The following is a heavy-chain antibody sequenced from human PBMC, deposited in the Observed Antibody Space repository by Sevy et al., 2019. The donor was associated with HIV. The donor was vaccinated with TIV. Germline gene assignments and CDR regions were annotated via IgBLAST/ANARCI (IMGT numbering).Heavy chain of an antibody. CDR2: ISGSGGSS. CDR1: EFRLSNYA. J-gene: IGHJ4*02. V-gene: IGHV3-23*01. CDR3: AKDLYYDNSLFDY. D-gene: IGHD3-22*01. Sequence: GGSLRLSCVASEFRLSNYAMNWVRQAPGKGLEWVSGISGSGGSSYYADSVKGRFTISRDNSKNTLYLPMNSLRAEDTAMYYCAKDLYYDNSLFDYWGQGILVTVSS.